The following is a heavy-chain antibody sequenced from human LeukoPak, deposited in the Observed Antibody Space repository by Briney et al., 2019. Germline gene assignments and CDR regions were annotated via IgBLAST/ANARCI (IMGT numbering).Heavy chain of an antibody. CDR2: ISSDGSST. D-gene: IGHD1-26*01. CDR3: ATMYRYYFDY. V-gene: IGHV3-74*01. Sequence: GGSLRLSCAASGFTFSNYWMHWVRQAPGKGLVWVSRISSDGSSTSYADSVKGRFTISRDNAKNSLYLQMNSLRAEDTAVYYCATMYRYYFDYWGQGTLVTVSS. J-gene: IGHJ4*02. CDR1: GFTFSNYW.